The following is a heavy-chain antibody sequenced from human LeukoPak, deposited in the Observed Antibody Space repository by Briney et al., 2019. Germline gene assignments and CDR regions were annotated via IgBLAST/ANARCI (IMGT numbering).Heavy chain of an antibody. V-gene: IGHV3-11*04. Sequence: GGSLRLSCAASGFTFSDYYMSWIRQAPGKGLEWVSYISSSGSTIYYADSVKGRFTISRDNAKNSLYLQMNSLRAEDTAVYYCARDPLIVVTTHYFDCWGQGTLVTVSS. CDR3: ARDPLIVVTTHYFDC. D-gene: IGHD2-15*01. CDR1: GFTFSDYY. CDR2: ISSSGSTI. J-gene: IGHJ4*02.